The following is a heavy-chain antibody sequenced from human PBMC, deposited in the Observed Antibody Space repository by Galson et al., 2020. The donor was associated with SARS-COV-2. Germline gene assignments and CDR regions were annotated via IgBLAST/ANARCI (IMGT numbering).Heavy chain of an antibody. D-gene: IGHD5-12*01. CDR2: ISDTSKYI. CDR1: GFIFNSYS. J-gene: IGHJ5*02. Sequence: GESLKISCAVSGFIFNSYSMTWGRQAPGKGLEWVASISDTSKYIFYADSVKGRFTISRDNAKSSLYLQMNSLRADDTGVYYCATFPRSGFRASWGQGTLVTVSS. V-gene: IGHV3-21*06. CDR3: ATFPRSGFRAS.